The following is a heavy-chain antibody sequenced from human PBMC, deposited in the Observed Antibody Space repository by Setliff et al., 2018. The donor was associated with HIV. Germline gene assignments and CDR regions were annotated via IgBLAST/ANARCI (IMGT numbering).Heavy chain of an antibody. CDR1: GFTFSSYS. CDR3: ARHFYTTSWYSGTYWYFDL. D-gene: IGHD2-15*01. Sequence: GSLRLSCAASGFTFSSYSMNWVRQAPGKGLEWIGYIYYSGSTNYNPSLKSRVTTSVDTSKNQFSLRLTSVTAADTAVYFCARHFYTTSWYSGTYWYFDLWGRGTLVTVSS. V-gene: IGHV4-59*12. CDR2: IYYSGST. J-gene: IGHJ2*01.